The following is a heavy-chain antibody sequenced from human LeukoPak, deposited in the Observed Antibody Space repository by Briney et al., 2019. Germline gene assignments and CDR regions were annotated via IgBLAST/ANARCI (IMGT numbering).Heavy chain of an antibody. CDR2: ISSSGSTI. D-gene: IGHD6-13*01. V-gene: IGHV3-11*04. CDR3: ARDSRRIAAAGGPGY. J-gene: IGHJ4*02. CDR1: GFTFSDYY. Sequence: PGGSLRLSCAASGFTFSDYYMSWLRQAPGKGLEGVSYISSSGSTIYYADSVKGRFTISRDNAKNSLYLQMNSLRAEDTAVYYCARDSRRIAAAGGPGYWGQGTLVTVSS.